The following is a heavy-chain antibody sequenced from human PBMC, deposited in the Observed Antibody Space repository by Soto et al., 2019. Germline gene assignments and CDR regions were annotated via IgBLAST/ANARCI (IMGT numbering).Heavy chain of an antibody. CDR2: ISSSSSYI. CDR1: GFTFSSYS. CDR3: ASPAHYYYYHYMDV. V-gene: IGHV3-21*01. Sequence: PGGSLRLSCAASGFTFSSYSMDWVRQAPGKGLEWVSSISSSSSYIYYADSVKGRFTISRDNAKNSLYLQMNSLRAEDTAVYYCASPAHYYYYHYMDVWGKGTTVTVSS. J-gene: IGHJ6*03.